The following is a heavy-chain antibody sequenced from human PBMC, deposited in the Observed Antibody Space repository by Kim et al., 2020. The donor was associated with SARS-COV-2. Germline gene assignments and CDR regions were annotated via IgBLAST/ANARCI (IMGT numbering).Heavy chain of an antibody. CDR3: ARQGYSSSSGTYYYDGLDV. V-gene: IGHV3-11*06. Sequence: KGRFTISRDNAKKSLYLQMNSLRAEDTAVYYCARQGYSSSSGTYYYDGLDVWGQGTTVTVSS. D-gene: IGHD6-6*01. J-gene: IGHJ6*02.